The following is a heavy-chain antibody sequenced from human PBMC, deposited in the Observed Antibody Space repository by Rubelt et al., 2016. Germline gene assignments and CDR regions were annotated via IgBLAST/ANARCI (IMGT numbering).Heavy chain of an antibody. V-gene: IGHV1-24*01. CDR3: AIRQPDYGDLDFDY. D-gene: IGHD4-17*01. J-gene: IGHJ4*02. CDR2: FDPEDGET. CDR1: GYTLTELS. Sequence: QVQLVQSGAEVKKPGSSVKVSCKVSGYTLTELSMHWVRQAPGKGLEWMGGFDPEDGETIYEQKFQGRVTMTEDTATDTAYMELSSLRSEDTAVYYCAIRQPDYGDLDFDYWGQGTLVTVSS.